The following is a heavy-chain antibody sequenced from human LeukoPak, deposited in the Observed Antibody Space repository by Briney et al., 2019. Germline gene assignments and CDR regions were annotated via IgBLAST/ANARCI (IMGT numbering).Heavy chain of an antibody. Sequence: GGSLRLSCAASGFTFSSYARHWVRQAPGKGLEYVPAISSNGGSTYYANSVKGRFTISRDNSKNTLYLQMGSLRAEDMAVYYCARERLSYYDSSGYYDVDYWGQGTLVTVSS. D-gene: IGHD3-22*01. V-gene: IGHV3-64*01. J-gene: IGHJ4*02. CDR2: ISSNGGST. CDR3: ARERLSYYDSSGYYDVDY. CDR1: GFTFSSYA.